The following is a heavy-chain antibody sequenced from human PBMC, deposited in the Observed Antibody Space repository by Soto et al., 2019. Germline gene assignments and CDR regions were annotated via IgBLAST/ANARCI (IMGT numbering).Heavy chain of an antibody. V-gene: IGHV1-69*08. CDR2: IIPILGIA. J-gene: IGHJ6*02. D-gene: IGHD3-22*01. CDR1: GGTFSSYT. Sequence: QVQLVQSGAEVKKPGSSVKVSCKASGGTFSSYTISWVRQAPGQGLEWMGRIIPILGIANYAQKFQGRVTXXAXKXXSTAYMELSSLRSEDTAVYYCARDLVVITSGGMDVWGQGTTVTVSS. CDR3: ARDLVVITSGGMDV.